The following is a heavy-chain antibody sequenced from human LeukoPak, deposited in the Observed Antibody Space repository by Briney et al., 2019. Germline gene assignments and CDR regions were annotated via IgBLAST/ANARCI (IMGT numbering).Heavy chain of an antibody. D-gene: IGHD3-10*01. CDR1: GGSISSHY. CDR3: ARGGTVRYGSGISWFDP. J-gene: IGHJ5*02. Sequence: PETLSLTCTVSGGSISSHYWSWIRQPPGKGLEWIGYIYYSGSTNYNPSLKSRVTISVDTSKNQFSLKLSSVTAADTAVYYCARGGTVRYGSGISWFDPWGQGTLVTVSS. CDR2: IYYSGST. V-gene: IGHV4-59*11.